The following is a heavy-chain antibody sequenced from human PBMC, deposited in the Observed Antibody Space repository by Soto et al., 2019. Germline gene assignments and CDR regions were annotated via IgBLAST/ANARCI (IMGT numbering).Heavy chain of an antibody. CDR2: ICGSGDDT. D-gene: IGHD1-1*01. CDR3: ANPIPKTVTTFGF. Sequence: QLLESGGGFVQPGGSLRLSCVASGFTFSNFAMAWVRQAPGEGLEWVSAICGSGDDTFYADSMKGRFTISRDNSKDTLYLQINSLRAEDTAVYYCANPIPKTVTTFGFWGQGTLVTVSS. J-gene: IGHJ4*02. V-gene: IGHV3-23*01. CDR1: GFTFSNFA.